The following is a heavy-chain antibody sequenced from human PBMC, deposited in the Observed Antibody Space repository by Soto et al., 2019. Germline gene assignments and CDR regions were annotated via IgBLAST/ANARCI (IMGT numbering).Heavy chain of an antibody. Sequence: EVQLLESGGGLIQPGGSLRLSCAASGFTFSTYAMTWVRQAPGKGLEWVSGISSSGGRTYYADSGKGRFTISRDNSRNTLHLQMNSLRVEDTAVYYCAKRGRGAVAFDYWGQGTLVTVSS. V-gene: IGHV3-23*01. CDR1: GFTFSTYA. CDR2: ISSSGGRT. J-gene: IGHJ4*02. D-gene: IGHD6-19*01. CDR3: AKRGRGAVAFDY.